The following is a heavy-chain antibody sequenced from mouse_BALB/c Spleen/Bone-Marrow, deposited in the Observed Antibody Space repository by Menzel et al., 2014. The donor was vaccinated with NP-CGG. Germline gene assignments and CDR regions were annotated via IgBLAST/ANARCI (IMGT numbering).Heavy chain of an antibody. CDR1: GFSLTSYG. V-gene: IGHV2-6-1*01. J-gene: IGHJ1*01. CDR3: ARHYYGSSYWYFDV. CDR2: IWSDGST. D-gene: IGHD1-1*01. Sequence: VMLVESGPGLVAPSQSLSITCTISGFSLTSYGVHWVRQPPGKGLEWLVVIWSDGSTTYNSALKSRLSISKDNSKSQVFLKVNSLQTDDTAMYYCARHYYGSSYWYFDVWGAGTTVTVAS.